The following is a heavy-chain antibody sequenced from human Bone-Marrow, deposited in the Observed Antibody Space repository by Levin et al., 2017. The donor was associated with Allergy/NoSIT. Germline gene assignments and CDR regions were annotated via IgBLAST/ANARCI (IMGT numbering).Heavy chain of an antibody. V-gene: IGHV1-18*01. CDR3: VRDFWSGYSDHYNYIDV. CDR2: ISAYNGNT. CDR1: GYTFTRYG. D-gene: IGHD3-3*01. J-gene: IGHJ6*02. Sequence: GESLKISCKASGYTFTRYGLSWVRQAPGQGLEWMGWISAYNGNTNYAQNFQGRVTMTTDTSTTTAYMELRSLRSDDTAMYYCVRDFWSGYSDHYNYIDVWGQGTTVTVSS.